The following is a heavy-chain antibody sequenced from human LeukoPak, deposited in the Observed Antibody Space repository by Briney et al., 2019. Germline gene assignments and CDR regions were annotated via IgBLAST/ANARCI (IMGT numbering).Heavy chain of an antibody. CDR3: ARSPYSSGWYDY. J-gene: IGHJ4*02. CDR1: GGSISSYY. V-gene: IGHV4-4*07. CDR2: IYTSGST. D-gene: IGHD6-19*01. Sequence: SETLSLTCTVSGGSISSYYWSWIRQPAGKGLEWIGRIYTSGSTNYNPSLKSRVTTSVDTSKNQFSLKLSSVTAADTAVYYCARSPYSSGWYDYWGQGTLVTVSS.